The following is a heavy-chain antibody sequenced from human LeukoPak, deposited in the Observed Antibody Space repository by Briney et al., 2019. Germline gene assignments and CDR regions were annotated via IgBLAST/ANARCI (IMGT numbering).Heavy chain of an antibody. CDR1: GGSFSGYY. CDR3: ARGPVGYSSEGGDY. CDR2: INHSGST. V-gene: IGHV4-34*01. D-gene: IGHD6-19*01. Sequence: SETLSLTCAVYGGSFSGYYWSWIRQPPGKGLEWIGEINHSGSTNYNPPLKSRVTISVDTSKNQFSLKLSSVTAADTAVYYCARGPVGYSSEGGDYWGQGTLVTVSS. J-gene: IGHJ4*02.